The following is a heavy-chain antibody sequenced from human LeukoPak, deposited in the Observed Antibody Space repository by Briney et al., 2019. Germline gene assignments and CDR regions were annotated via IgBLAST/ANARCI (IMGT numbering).Heavy chain of an antibody. CDR3: ARGEGTVVTPGFYYYGMDV. CDR2: ISGSGDST. CDR1: GFTFSSYA. D-gene: IGHD4-23*01. J-gene: IGHJ6*02. V-gene: IGHV3-23*01. Sequence: GGSLRLSCAASGFTFSSYAKSWGRKAPRMGLEWVSTISGSGDSTYYADSVESRLTISRDNSKNTLYPQKNSLRAEDTAVYYCARGEGTVVTPGFYYYGMDVWGQGTTVTVSS.